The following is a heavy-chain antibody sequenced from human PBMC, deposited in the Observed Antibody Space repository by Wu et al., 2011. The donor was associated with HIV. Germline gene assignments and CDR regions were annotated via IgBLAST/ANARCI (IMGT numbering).Heavy chain of an antibody. CDR2: IWYDGRDK. CDR1: GFMFGSFG. J-gene: IGHJ4*02. CDR3: VKGVDSSGFYSYFEI. Sequence: QVQLVQSGGGVVQPGRSLRLSCAASGFMFGSFGMHWVRQAPGKGLEWVAVIWYDGRDKFYAESVKGRFTVSRDNSKKTVYLQMNSLASEDTAVYYCVKGVDSSGFYSYFEIWGQGTLVTVSS. D-gene: IGHD3-22*01. V-gene: IGHV3-30*18.